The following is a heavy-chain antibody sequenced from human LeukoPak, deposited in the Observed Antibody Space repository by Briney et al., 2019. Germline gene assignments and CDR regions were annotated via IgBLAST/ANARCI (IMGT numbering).Heavy chain of an antibody. J-gene: IGHJ6*03. V-gene: IGHV3-30*02. CDR2: IRSDGINK. CDR3: ASSYGDYMDV. CDR1: GFTFSNYG. D-gene: IGHD4-17*01. Sequence: GGSLRLSCAASGFTFSNYGMHWVRQAPGKGLEWVAFIRSDGINKYHADSVKGRFTISRDNSKNTLYLQMNSLRAEDTAVYYCASSYGDYMDVWGKGTTVTVSS.